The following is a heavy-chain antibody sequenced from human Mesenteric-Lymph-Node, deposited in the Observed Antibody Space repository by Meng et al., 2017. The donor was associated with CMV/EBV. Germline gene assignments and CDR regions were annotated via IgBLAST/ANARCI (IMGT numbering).Heavy chain of an antibody. V-gene: IGHV1-18*01. D-gene: IGHD1-26*01. CDR3: ARTVSGSYSPDFDY. CDR1: AFTFTNYA. Sequence: KASAFTFTNYAVHWVRQAPGQRLEWMGWISAYNGNTNYAQKLQGRVTMTTDTSTSTAYMELRSLRSDDTAVYYCARTVSGSYSPDFDYWGQGTLVTVSS. CDR2: ISAYNGNT. J-gene: IGHJ4*02.